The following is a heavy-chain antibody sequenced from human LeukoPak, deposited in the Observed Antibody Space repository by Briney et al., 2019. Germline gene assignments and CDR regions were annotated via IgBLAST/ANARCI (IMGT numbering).Heavy chain of an antibody. V-gene: IGHV4-34*01. CDR2: INHSGST. J-gene: IGHJ4*02. CDR3: ASRFSGRKARDY. CDR1: GGSFSGYY. Sequence: SETLSLTCAVYGGSFSGYYWSWIRQPPGKGPEWIGEINHSGSTNYNPSLKSRVTISVDTSKNQFSLKLSSVTAADTAVYYCASRFSGRKARDYWGQGTLVTVSS. D-gene: IGHD1-14*01.